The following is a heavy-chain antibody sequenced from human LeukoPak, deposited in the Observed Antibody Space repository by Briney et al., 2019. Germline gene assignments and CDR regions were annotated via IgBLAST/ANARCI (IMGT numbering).Heavy chain of an antibody. CDR3: ARGSGFGELLHAFDY. J-gene: IGHJ4*02. Sequence: ASVKVSCKASGGTFSSYAISWVRQAPGQGLEWMGGIIPIFGTANYAQKFQGRVTITTDESTSTAYMELSSLRSEDTAVYYCARGSGFGELLHAFDYWGQGTLVTVSS. CDR2: IIPIFGTA. CDR1: GGTFSSYA. D-gene: IGHD3-10*01. V-gene: IGHV1-69*05.